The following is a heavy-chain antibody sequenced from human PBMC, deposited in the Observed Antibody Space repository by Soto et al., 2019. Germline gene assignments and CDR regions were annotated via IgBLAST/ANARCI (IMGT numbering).Heavy chain of an antibody. J-gene: IGHJ2*01. Sequence: QVQLQESGPGLVKPSETLSLTCTVSGDYISSHYWSWIRQPPGKGLEWIGYVYHSGKTDSNPSLKSRVTISMDTSKNQISSSPTSVTAADAAVYSCARPQGIAPAFWCFDLWGRGTLVTVSS. CDR2: VYHSGKT. CDR3: ARPQGIAPAFWCFDL. D-gene: IGHD6-13*01. CDR1: GDYISSHY. V-gene: IGHV4-59*08.